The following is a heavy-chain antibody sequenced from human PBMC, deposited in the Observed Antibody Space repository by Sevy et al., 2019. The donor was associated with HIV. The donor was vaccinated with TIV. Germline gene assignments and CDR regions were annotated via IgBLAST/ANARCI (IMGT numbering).Heavy chain of an antibody. J-gene: IGHJ4*02. Sequence: GGSLRLSCTASGFTFRNFGMHWVRQVPGKGLQWVTFIRYDGSDKYYAASVKGRFTISRYDSKNTLYLKMDSVRAEDTAIYYCAKDLAGPGRRYFDYWGQGTLVTVSS. V-gene: IGHV3-30*02. CDR2: IRYDGSDK. CDR3: AKDLAGPGRRYFDY. CDR1: GFTFRNFG. D-gene: IGHD6-13*01.